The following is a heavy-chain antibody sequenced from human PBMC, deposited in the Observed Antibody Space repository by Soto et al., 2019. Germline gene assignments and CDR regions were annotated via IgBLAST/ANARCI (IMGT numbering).Heavy chain of an antibody. CDR1: GYTFTDYY. CDR3: AKDQGGYMVSGMDV. Sequence: GASVKVSCKASGYTFTDYYIYWLRQAPGHGLEWMGWINPNSGATNYAHNFQGRVTMTRDTSIRAAYMELSRLSSDDTAVYYCAKDQGGYMVSGMDVWGQGTTVTVYS. V-gene: IGHV1-2*02. J-gene: IGHJ6*02. D-gene: IGHD2-2*02. CDR2: INPNSGAT.